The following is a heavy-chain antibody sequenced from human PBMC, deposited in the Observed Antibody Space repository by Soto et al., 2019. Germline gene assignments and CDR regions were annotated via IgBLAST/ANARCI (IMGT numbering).Heavy chain of an antibody. Sequence: GGSLRLSCAASGFTFSSYGMHWVRQAPGKGLEGVAVIWNDGSNENYEDSVKGRFTISRDNSKNTLYLQMNSLRAEDTAVYYCATDYGNSPFDFWGRGTLVTVSS. CDR3: ATDYGNSPFDF. V-gene: IGHV3-33*01. J-gene: IGHJ4*02. D-gene: IGHD3-16*01. CDR2: IWNDGSNE. CDR1: GFTFSSYG.